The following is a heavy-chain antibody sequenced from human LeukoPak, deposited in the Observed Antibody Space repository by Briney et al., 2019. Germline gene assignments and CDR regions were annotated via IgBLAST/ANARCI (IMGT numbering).Heavy chain of an antibody. D-gene: IGHD1-20*01. CDR1: GYTFTSYG. V-gene: IGHV1-18*04. CDR2: ISAYNGNT. J-gene: IGHJ6*04. CDR3: ARDLITGTTSGMDV. Sequence: GASVKVSCKASGYTFTSYGISWVRQAPGQGLEWMGWISAYNGNTNYAQKLQGRVTMTTDTSTSTVYMELSSLRSEDTAVYYCARDLITGTTSGMDVWGKGTTVTVSS.